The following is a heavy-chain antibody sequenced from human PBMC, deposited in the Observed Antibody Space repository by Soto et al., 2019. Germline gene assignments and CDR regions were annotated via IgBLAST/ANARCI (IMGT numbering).Heavy chain of an antibody. CDR2: ISYDGSNK. V-gene: IGHV3-30-3*01. D-gene: IGHD2-2*01. Sequence: QVQLVESGGGVVQPGRSLRLSCAASGFTFSSYAMHWVRQAPGKGLEWVAVISYDGSNKYYADTVKGRFTISRDNSKNTLYLQMNSLRAEDTAVYYCARDEGSCSYYYYYGMHVWGQGTTVTVSS. J-gene: IGHJ6*02. CDR3: ARDEGSCSYYYYYGMHV. CDR1: GFTFSSYA.